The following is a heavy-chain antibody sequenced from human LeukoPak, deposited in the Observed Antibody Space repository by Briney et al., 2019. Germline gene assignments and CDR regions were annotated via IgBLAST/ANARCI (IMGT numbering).Heavy chain of an antibody. CDR2: INTNTGNP. D-gene: IGHD2-2*01. CDR3: AREPPYCSSTSCPRAGYYGMDV. Sequence: ASVKVSCKASGYTFTSYAMNWVRQAPGQGLEWMGWINTNTGNPTYAQGFTGRFVFSLDTSVSTAYLQISGLKAEDTAVYYCAREPPYCSSTSCPRAGYYGMDVWGQGTTVTVSS. J-gene: IGHJ6*02. CDR1: GYTFTSYA. V-gene: IGHV7-4-1*02.